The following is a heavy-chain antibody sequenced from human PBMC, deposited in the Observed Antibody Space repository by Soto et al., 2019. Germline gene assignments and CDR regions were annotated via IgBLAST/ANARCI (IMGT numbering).Heavy chain of an antibody. J-gene: IGHJ4*01. CDR3: ATDLPSFGSIFGVAKHY. D-gene: IGHD3-3*01. Sequence: ASVKVSCKVSGYTLTELSMHWVRQAPGKGLEWMGGFDPEDGETIYAQKFQGRVTMTEDTSTDTAYMELSSLRSEDTAVYYCATDLPSFGSIFGVAKHYWGQEPWSPSPQ. CDR2: FDPEDGET. V-gene: IGHV1-24*01. CDR1: GYTLTELS.